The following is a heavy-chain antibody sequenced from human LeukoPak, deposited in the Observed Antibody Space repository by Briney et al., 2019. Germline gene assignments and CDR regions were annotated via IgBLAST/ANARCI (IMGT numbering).Heavy chain of an antibody. V-gene: IGHV3-74*01. J-gene: IGHJ4*02. D-gene: IGHD2-15*01. CDR3: ARETSGSFPY. CDR2: INSDGSSP. CDR1: GFTFSSYW. Sequence: PGGSLRLSCKASGFTFSSYWMQWVRQAPGKGLVWVSRINSDGSSPSYADSVKGRFTISRDNSKNTLYLQMNNLSAEDTAVYYCARETSGSFPYWGQGTLVTVSS.